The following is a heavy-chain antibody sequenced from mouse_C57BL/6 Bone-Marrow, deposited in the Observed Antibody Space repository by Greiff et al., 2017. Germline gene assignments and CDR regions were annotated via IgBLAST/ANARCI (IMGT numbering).Heavy chain of an antibody. CDR2: ISSGGSYT. J-gene: IGHJ1*03. Sequence: EVQGVESGGDLVKPGGSLKLSCAASGFTFSSYGMSWVRQTPDKRLEWVATISSGGSYTYYPDSVKGRFTISRDNAKNTLYLQMSSLKSEDTAMYYCARRGVVATPYWYFDVWGTGTTVTVSS. D-gene: IGHD1-1*01. V-gene: IGHV5-6*01. CDR3: ARRGVVATPYWYFDV. CDR1: GFTFSSYG.